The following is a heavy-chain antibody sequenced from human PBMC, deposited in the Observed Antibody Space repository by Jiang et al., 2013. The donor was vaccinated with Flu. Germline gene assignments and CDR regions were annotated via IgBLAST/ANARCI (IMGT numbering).Heavy chain of an antibody. Sequence: GAEVKKPGESLKISCKGSGYTFISHWIGWVRQMPGKGLEWMGIIYPGDPDIRYNPSFRGQVTISADKSISTVYLQWSSLKASDTAMYYCAKTTVTTVDGPMYFDNWGQGTLVTVSS. J-gene: IGHJ4*02. V-gene: IGHV5-51*01. CDR1: GYTFISHW. CDR3: AKTTVTTVDGPMYFDN. D-gene: IGHD4-17*01. CDR2: IYPGDPDI.